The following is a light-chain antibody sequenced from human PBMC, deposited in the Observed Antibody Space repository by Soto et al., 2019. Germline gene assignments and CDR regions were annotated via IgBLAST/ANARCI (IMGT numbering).Light chain of an antibody. CDR2: GAS. CDR3: QQYGNSPRT. V-gene: IGKV3-20*01. Sequence: EIVLTQSPGTLSLSPGERASLSCRASQSVSNSYLDWYQQKPGQAPRLLIYGASSRATGIPDRFSGSGSGTDFTLTISRLEPVDLAVYYCQQYGNSPRTFGQGTKLVIK. J-gene: IGKJ2*01. CDR1: QSVSNSY.